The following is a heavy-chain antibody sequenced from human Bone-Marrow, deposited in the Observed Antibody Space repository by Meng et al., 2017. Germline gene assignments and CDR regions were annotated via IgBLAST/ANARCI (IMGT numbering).Heavy chain of an antibody. CDR1: GFTFSSYA. Sequence: GESLKISCAASGFTFSSYAMHWVRQAPGKGLEWVAVISYDGSNKYYADSVKGRFTISRDNSKTTLYLQMNSLRAEDTAVYYCARPIDSFVERAFDIWGQGTMVTVSS. D-gene: IGHD2-15*01. V-gene: IGHV3-30*04. J-gene: IGHJ3*02. CDR2: ISYDGSNK. CDR3: ARPIDSFVERAFDI.